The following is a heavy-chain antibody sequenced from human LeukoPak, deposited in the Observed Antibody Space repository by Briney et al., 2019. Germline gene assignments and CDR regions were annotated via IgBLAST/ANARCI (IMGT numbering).Heavy chain of an antibody. CDR3: ARDELGTCTVTTTPFDY. Sequence: AAVKVSCKASGGTFSSYAISWVRQAPGQALEWVGRIIPIFGTANYAQNSQGRVTITTDESTSTAYMELSSLGSEDTAVYYCARDELGTCTVTTTPFDYWGQGTLVTVSS. V-gene: IGHV1-69*05. CDR2: IIPIFGTA. CDR1: GGTFSSYA. D-gene: IGHD4-11*01. J-gene: IGHJ4*02.